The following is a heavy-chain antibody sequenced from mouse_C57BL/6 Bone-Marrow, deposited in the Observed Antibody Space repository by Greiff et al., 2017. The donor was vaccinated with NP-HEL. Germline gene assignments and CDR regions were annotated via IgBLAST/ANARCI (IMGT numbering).Heavy chain of an antibody. J-gene: IGHJ4*01. CDR1: GYAFTNYL. CDR2: INPGSGGT. Sequence: VQLQQSGAELVRPGTSVKVSCKASGYAFTNYLIEWVKQRPGQGLEWIGVINPGSGGTNYNEKFKGKATLTADKSSSTAYMQLSSLTSEDSAVYFCARGISYDGRAMYYWGQGTSVTVSS. D-gene: IGHD2-3*01. CDR3: ARGISYDGRAMYY. V-gene: IGHV1-54*01.